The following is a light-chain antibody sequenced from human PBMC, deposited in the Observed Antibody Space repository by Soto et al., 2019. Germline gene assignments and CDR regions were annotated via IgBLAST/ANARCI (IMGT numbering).Light chain of an antibody. J-gene: IGKJ5*01. Sequence: EIVLTQSPGKLYLSPVERASLSCVASQSISSSFLAWYQQKPGQAPRLLIYGASSRATGIPDRFSGTGSETDFTLTISRLEPEDFAVYYCQQYDNSPITFGQGTRLEIK. V-gene: IGKV3-20*01. CDR3: QQYDNSPIT. CDR2: GAS. CDR1: QSISSSF.